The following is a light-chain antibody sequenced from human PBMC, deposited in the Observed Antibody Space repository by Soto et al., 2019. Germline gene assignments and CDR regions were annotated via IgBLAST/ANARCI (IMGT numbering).Light chain of an antibody. CDR3: GTCDSSLRGV. Sequence: QSVLTQPPSVSAAPGQKVTISCSGSSSNIGNNYVSWYQQLPGTAPKLLIYDNNKRPSGIPDRFSGSKSGTSATLGITGLQTGDEADYYCGTCDSSLRGVFGGGTKLTVL. CDR1: SSNIGNNY. CDR2: DNN. V-gene: IGLV1-51*01. J-gene: IGLJ2*01.